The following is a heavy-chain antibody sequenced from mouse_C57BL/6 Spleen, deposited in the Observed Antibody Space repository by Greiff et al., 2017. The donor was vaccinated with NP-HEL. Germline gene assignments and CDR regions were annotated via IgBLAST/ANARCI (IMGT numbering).Heavy chain of an antibody. CDR1: GFTFSDYY. D-gene: IGHD2-1*01. V-gene: IGHV5-16*01. J-gene: IGHJ2*01. CDR2: INYDGGST. Sequence: EVKLMESEGGLVQPGRSMKLSCTASGFTFSDYYMAWVRQVPEKGLEWVAKINYDGGSTYYLYSLKSRFIIARDNAKNILYLQMSSLKSEDTATYYGARRYYGNYFDYWGQGTTLTVSS. CDR3: ARRYYGNYFDY.